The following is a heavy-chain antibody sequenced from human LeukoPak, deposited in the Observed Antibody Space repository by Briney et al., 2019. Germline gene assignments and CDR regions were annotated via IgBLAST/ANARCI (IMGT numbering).Heavy chain of an antibody. CDR3: AKDRDSSSWYEGRDY. D-gene: IGHD6-13*01. CDR2: ISGSGGST. J-gene: IGHJ4*02. CDR1: GFTFSSYG. V-gene: IGHV3-23*01. Sequence: GGSLRLSCAASGFTFSSYGMSWVRQAPGKGLEWVSAISGSGGSTYYADSVKGRFTISRDNSKNTLYLQMNSLRAEDTAVYYCAKDRDSSSWYEGRDYWGQGTLVTVSS.